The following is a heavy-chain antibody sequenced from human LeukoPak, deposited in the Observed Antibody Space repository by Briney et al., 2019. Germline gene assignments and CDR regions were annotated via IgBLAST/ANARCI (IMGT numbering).Heavy chain of an antibody. J-gene: IGHJ4*02. CDR1: GGSFSGYY. V-gene: IGHV4-34*01. CDR3: AGGAVAGTGLASRVYLDY. D-gene: IGHD6-19*01. CDR2: INHSGST. Sequence: PSETLSLTCAVYGGSFSGYYWSWIRQPPGKGLEWIGEINHSGSTNYNPSLKSRVTISVDTSKNQFSLKLSSVTAADTAVYYCAGGAVAGTGLASRVYLDYWGQGTLVTVSS.